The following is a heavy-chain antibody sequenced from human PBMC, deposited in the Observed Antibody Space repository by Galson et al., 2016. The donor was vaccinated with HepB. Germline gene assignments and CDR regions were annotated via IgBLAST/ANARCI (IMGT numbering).Heavy chain of an antibody. CDR2: IRSKANSYAT. CDR3: TRGYCSGGSCSMQDY. V-gene: IGHV3-73*01. CDR1: GFTFTNAW. J-gene: IGHJ4*02. Sequence: SLRLSCAASGFTFTNAWMSWVRQAPGKGLEWVGRIRSKANSYATAYAASVKGRFTISRDDSKNTAYLQMNSLKTEDTAVYYCTRGYCSGGSCSMQDYWGQGTLVTVSS. D-gene: IGHD2-15*01.